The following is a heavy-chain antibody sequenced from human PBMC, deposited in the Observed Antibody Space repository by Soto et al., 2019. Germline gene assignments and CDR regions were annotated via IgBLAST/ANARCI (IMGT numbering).Heavy chain of an antibody. D-gene: IGHD6-13*01. CDR3: ARSPRSSPYFDF. CDR2: IYPGDHET. CDR1: GYTFSNFW. Sequence: ESLKISCRCSGYTFSNFWIGWVRQLPGQGLEWMGIIYPGDHETRYSPSFLGKVTISAETSINTAYLQWSSLEASDSAFYFCARSPRSSPYFDFWGQGALVTVSS. J-gene: IGHJ4*02. V-gene: IGHV5-51*01.